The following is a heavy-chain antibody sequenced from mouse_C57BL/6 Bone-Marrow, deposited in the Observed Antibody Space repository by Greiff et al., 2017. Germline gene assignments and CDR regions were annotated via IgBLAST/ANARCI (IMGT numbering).Heavy chain of an antibody. Sequence: EVKLVESGGGLVKPGGSLKLSCAASGFTFSDYGMHWVRQAPEKGLEWVAYISSGSSTIYYADTVKGRFTISRDNAKNTLFLQMTSLRSEDTAMYYCARGVTTEAWFAYWGQGTLVTVSA. V-gene: IGHV5-17*01. CDR1: GFTFSDYG. CDR3: ARGVTTEAWFAY. J-gene: IGHJ3*01. CDR2: ISSGSSTI. D-gene: IGHD2-2*01.